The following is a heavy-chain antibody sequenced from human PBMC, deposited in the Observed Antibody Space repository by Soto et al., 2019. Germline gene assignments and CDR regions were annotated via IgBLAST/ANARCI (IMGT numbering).Heavy chain of an antibody. CDR2: IIPIFGTA. Sequence: ASVKVSCKAYGVTFSSYAISWVRQAPGQGLEWMGGIIPIFGTANYAQKFQGRVTITADESTSTAYMELSSLRSEDTAVYYCAREIVRGGGAFDIWGQGTMVTVSS. CDR3: AREIVRGGGAFDI. J-gene: IGHJ3*02. CDR1: GVTFSSYA. D-gene: IGHD3-10*01. V-gene: IGHV1-69*13.